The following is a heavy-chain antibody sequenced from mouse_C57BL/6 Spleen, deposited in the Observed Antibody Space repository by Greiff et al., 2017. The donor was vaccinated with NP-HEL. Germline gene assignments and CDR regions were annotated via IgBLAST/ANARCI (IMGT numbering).Heavy chain of an antibody. CDR2: IRSKSNNYAT. V-gene: IGHV10-1*01. CDR3: VRDGYDVDYFDY. Sequence: EVKLMESGGGLVQPKGSLKLSCAASGFSFNTYAMNWVRQAPGKGLEWVARIRSKSNNYATYYADSVKDRFTISRDDSESMLYLQMNNLKTEDTAMYYCVRDGYDVDYFDYWGQGTTLTVSS. J-gene: IGHJ2*01. CDR1: GFSFNTYA. D-gene: IGHD2-2*01.